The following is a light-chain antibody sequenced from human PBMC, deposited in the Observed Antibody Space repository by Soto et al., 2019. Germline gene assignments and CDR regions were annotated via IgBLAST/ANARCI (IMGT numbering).Light chain of an antibody. CDR3: AAWDDSLSGSYV. CDR1: SSNIGSNY. CDR2: RNN. V-gene: IGLV1-47*01. Sequence: QSALTQPPSASGTPGQRVTISCSGSSSNIGSNYVYWYKQLPGTAPKLLIYRNNQRPSGVPDRFSSSKSGTSASLAISGLRSEDEADYYCAAWDDSLSGSYVFGTGTKVTVL. J-gene: IGLJ1*01.